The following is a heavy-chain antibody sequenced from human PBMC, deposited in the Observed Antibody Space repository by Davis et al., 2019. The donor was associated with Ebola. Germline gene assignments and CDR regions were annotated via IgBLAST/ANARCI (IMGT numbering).Heavy chain of an antibody. CDR3: VRGWLRAKFDY. D-gene: IGHD5-12*01. CDR1: GDSVSGTSGA. CDR2: TYYDRSRWYN. V-gene: IGHV6-1*01. Sequence: PSETLSLTCAISGDSVSGTSGAWNWIRQSPSRGLEWLGRTYYDRSRWYNDYAVSIKSRIIINADTSKNQLSLQLNSVTPDDTAVYYCVRGWLRAKFDYWGQGTLVTVSS. J-gene: IGHJ4*02.